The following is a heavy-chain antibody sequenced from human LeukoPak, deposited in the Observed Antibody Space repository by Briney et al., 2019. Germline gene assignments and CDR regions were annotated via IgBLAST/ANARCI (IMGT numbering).Heavy chain of an antibody. D-gene: IGHD1-26*01. Sequence: SETLSLTCTVSGGSISSNRYYWAWIRQPPGKGLEWIGSIYYSGSTYYNPSLRSRVTISLDTSKNQFSLKLSSVTASDTAVYYCATRAYSGSYPSYFDYWGQGTLATVSS. CDR3: ATRAYSGSYPSYFDY. CDR1: GGSISSNRYY. V-gene: IGHV4-39*01. J-gene: IGHJ4*02. CDR2: IYYSGST.